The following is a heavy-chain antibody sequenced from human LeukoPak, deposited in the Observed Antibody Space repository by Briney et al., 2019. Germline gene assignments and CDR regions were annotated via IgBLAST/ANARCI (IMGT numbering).Heavy chain of an antibody. CDR3: ARGPTYYDFWSGYSHFDY. Sequence: GGSLRLSCAASGFTVSSNYMSWVRQAPGKGLEWVSVIYSGGSTYYADSVKGRFTISRDNSKNTLYLQTNSLRAEDTAVYYCARGPTYYDFWSGYSHFDYWGQGTLVTVSS. D-gene: IGHD3-3*01. V-gene: IGHV3-53*01. CDR1: GFTVSSNY. J-gene: IGHJ4*02. CDR2: IYSGGST.